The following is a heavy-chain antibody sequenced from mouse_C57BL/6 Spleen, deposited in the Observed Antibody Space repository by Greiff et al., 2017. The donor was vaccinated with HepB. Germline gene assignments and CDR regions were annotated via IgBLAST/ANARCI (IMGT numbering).Heavy chain of an antibody. CDR2: IYPRSGNT. V-gene: IGHV1-81*01. J-gene: IGHJ3*01. CDR3: AREYYGSAAY. D-gene: IGHD1-1*01. CDR1: GYTFTSYG. Sequence: VKLQESGAELARPGASVKLSCKASGYTFTSYGISWVKQRTGQGLEWIGEIYPRSGNTYYNEKFKGKATLTADKSSSTAYMELRSLTSEDSAVYFCAREYYGSAAYWGQGTLVTVSA.